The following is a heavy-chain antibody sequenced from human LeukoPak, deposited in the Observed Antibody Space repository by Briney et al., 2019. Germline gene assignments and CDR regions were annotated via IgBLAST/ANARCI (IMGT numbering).Heavy chain of an antibody. CDR2: VNRDGSET. CDR1: GFTLSNHW. V-gene: IGHV3-7*03. CDR3: ARNNGMDV. J-gene: IGHJ6*02. Sequence: GGSLRLSRAASGFTLSNHWMTWVRQVPGRGPEWVANVNRDGSETYYLDSVKGRFTISKDNAKNSLYLQMNSLRAEDTALYHCARNNGMDVWGQGTTVIVSS.